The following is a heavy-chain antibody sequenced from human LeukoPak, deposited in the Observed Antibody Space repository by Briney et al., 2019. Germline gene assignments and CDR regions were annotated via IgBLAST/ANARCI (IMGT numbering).Heavy chain of an antibody. J-gene: IGHJ4*02. CDR1: GFTFSSYG. V-gene: IGHV3-30*02. CDR2: IRYDGSDK. Sequence: GGTLCLSCAVSGFTFSSYGMYWVRQAPGKGLDWVAFIRYDGSDKYYGDSVKGRFTISRDNSKNTLYMQMNSLRAEDTAVYYCAKDSDYGSGSYVDYWGQGTLVTVSS. CDR3: AKDSDYGSGSYVDY. D-gene: IGHD3-10*01.